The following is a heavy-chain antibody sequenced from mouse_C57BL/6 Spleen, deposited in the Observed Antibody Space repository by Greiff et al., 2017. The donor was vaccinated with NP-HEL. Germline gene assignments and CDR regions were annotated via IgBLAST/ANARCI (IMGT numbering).Heavy chain of an antibody. V-gene: IGHV1-26*01. D-gene: IGHD1-1*01. J-gene: IGHJ1*03. Sequence: VQLQQSGPELVKPGALVKISCKASGYTFTDYYMNWVKQSHGKSLEWIGDINPNNGGTSYNQKFKGKATLTVDKSSSTAYMELRSLTSEDSAVYYCARGSYYYGSSYGYWYFDVWGTGTTVTVSS. CDR2: INPNNGGT. CDR1: GYTFTDYY. CDR3: ARGSYYYGSSYGYWYFDV.